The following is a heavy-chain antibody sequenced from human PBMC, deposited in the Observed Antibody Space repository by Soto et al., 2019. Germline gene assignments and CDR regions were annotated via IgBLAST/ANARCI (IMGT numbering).Heavy chain of an antibody. V-gene: IGHV3-30*18. CDR2: ISYDGSNK. CDR3: ANIAVRGPSSGWESLDY. Sequence: QVQLVESGGGVVQPGRSLRLSCAASGFTFSSYGMHWARQAPGKGLEWVAVISYDGSNKYYADSVKGRFTISRDNSKNTLYLQMNSLRAEDTAVYYCANIAVRGPSSGWESLDYWGQGTLVTVSS. CDR1: GFTFSSYG. D-gene: IGHD6-19*01. J-gene: IGHJ4*02.